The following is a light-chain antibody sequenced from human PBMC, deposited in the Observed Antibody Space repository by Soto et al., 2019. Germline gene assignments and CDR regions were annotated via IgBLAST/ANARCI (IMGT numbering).Light chain of an antibody. Sequence: QSVLTQPRSVSGSPGQSVTISCTGTSSDVGGYSYVSWSRQHPGNAPKLMIYDVSKRPSGVPDRFSGSKSGNTASLTISGLQAEDEADYYCCSYAGSYTYVFGTGTKLTVL. V-gene: IGLV2-11*01. CDR3: CSYAGSYTYV. J-gene: IGLJ1*01. CDR1: SSDVGGYSY. CDR2: DVS.